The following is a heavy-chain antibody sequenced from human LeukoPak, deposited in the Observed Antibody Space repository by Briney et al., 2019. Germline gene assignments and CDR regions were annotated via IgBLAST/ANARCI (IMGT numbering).Heavy chain of an antibody. CDR2: IYTSGST. Sequence: PSETLSLTCTVSGVSISSYYWSWIRQPPGKGLEWIGYIYTSGSTNYNPSLKSRVTISVDTSKNQFSLKLSSVTAADTAVYYCARHKMATNFDYWGQGTLVTVSS. D-gene: IGHD5-24*01. J-gene: IGHJ4*02. V-gene: IGHV4-4*09. CDR3: ARHKMATNFDY. CDR1: GVSISSYY.